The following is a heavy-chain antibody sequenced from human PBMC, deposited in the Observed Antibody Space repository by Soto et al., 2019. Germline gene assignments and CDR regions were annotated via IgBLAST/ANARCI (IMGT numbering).Heavy chain of an antibody. J-gene: IGHJ6*02. Sequence: GGSLRLSCAASGFTFSNAWMNWVRQAPGKGLEWVGRIKSKTDGGTTDYAAPVKGRFTISRDDSKNTLYLQMNSLKTEDTAVYYCTTGYFDWLLSHYYGMDVWGQGTTVTVSS. CDR3: TTGYFDWLLSHYYGMDV. CDR1: GFTFSNAW. V-gene: IGHV3-15*07. CDR2: IKSKTDGGTT. D-gene: IGHD3-9*01.